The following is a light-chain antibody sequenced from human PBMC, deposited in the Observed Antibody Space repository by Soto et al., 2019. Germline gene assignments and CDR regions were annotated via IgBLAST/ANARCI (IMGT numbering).Light chain of an antibody. CDR3: GSYTSTDTPFV. CDR2: EVS. J-gene: IGLJ1*01. Sequence: QSALAQPSSVSGSPGQSITISCTGTSTDVGGYNYVSWYQHHPGKGPKPIIYEVSNRPSGVSDRFSGSKSGNKASLIISNLEAEDESDYYRGSYTSTDTPFVFGTGTKVT. V-gene: IGLV2-14*01. CDR1: STDVGGYNY.